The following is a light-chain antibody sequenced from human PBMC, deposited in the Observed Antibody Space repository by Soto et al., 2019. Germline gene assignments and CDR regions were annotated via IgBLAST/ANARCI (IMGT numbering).Light chain of an antibody. CDR1: SRDIGAYDY. CDR3: SSFTTTNGHWV. J-gene: IGLJ3*02. CDR2: DVV. Sequence: QSALTQPASVSGSPGQSITISCAGTSRDIGAYDYVSWYRQHPGKAPVVIIYDVVNRPSGVSNRISAAKSGNAASLTISGLQAEDEADYYCSSFTTTNGHWVFGGGTKVTVL. V-gene: IGLV2-14*03.